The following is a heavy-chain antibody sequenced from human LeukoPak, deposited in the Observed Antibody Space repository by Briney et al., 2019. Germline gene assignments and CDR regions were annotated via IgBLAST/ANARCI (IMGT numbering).Heavy chain of an antibody. V-gene: IGHV3-7*03. D-gene: IGHD3-16*01. Sequence: GGSLRLSCAASGVTFRNYAMSWVRQAPGKGLEWVASINHNGNVNYYVDSVKGRFTISRDNAKNSLYLQMSNLRAEDTAVYFCARGGGLDVWGQGATVTVSS. CDR2: INHNGNVN. CDR1: GVTFRNYA. CDR3: ARGGGLDV. J-gene: IGHJ6*02.